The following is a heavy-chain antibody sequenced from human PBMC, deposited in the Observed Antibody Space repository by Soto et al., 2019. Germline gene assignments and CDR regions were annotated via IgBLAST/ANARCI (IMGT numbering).Heavy chain of an antibody. CDR3: AKARFRDSSMFLLDY. J-gene: IGHJ4*02. D-gene: IGHD6-19*01. CDR1: GFTFSSYA. CDR2: ISGSGGST. Sequence: EVQLLESGGGLVQPGGSLRLSCAASGFTFSSYAMSWVRQAPGKGLEWVSAISGSGGSTYYADSVKGRFTISRDNSKNTLYLQMNNLRAEDTAVYYCAKARFRDSSMFLLDYWGQGTLVTVSS. V-gene: IGHV3-23*01.